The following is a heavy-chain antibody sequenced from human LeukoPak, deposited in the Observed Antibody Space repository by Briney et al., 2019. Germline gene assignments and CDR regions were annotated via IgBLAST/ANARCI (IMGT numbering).Heavy chain of an antibody. V-gene: IGHV3-74*01. CDR2: IKGDGTST. CDR1: GFTFSTHW. D-gene: IGHD6-13*01. J-gene: IGHJ4*02. Sequence: GGSLRLSCTVSGFTFSTHWMRWGRQAPGKGLVWVSHIKGDGTSTNYADSVKGRFTISRDNAKNTLFLQMNSLRAEDTAVYYCARDGLAAAADYWGQGTVVTVSS. CDR3: ARDGLAAAADY.